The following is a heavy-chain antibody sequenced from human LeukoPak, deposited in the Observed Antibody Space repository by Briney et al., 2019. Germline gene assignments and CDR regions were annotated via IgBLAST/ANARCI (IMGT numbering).Heavy chain of an antibody. J-gene: IGHJ5*02. V-gene: IGHV1-8*02. CDR2: MNPSRGNT. D-gene: IGHD4-23*01. CDR1: GYSFTDYY. CDR3: ARDYGGNSGWFDP. Sequence: GASVKISCKASGYSFTDYYMHWVRRATGQGLEWMGWMNPSRGNTGYAQKFQGRLSLTRNTSISTAYMELSSLRSEDTAVYYCARDYGGNSGWFDPWGQGTLVTVSS.